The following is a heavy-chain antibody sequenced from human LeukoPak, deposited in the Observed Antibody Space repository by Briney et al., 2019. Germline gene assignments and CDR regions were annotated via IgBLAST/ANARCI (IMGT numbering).Heavy chain of an antibody. CDR3: AREGRSSSFLSYYYYMDV. J-gene: IGHJ6*03. CDR1: GYTFTSYY. Sequence: ASVKVSCKASGYTFTSYYMHWVRQAPGQGLEWMGIINPSGGSTSYAQKFQGRVTMTRDMSTSTVYMELSSLRSEDTAVYYCAREGRSSSFLSYYYYMDVWGKGTRSPSP. CDR2: INPSGGST. V-gene: IGHV1-46*01. D-gene: IGHD6-13*01.